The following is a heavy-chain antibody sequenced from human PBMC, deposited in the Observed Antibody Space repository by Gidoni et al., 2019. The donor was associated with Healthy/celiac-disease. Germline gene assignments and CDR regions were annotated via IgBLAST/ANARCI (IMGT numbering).Heavy chain of an antibody. J-gene: IGHJ4*01. CDR2: IYYSGST. V-gene: IGHV4-31*01. D-gene: IGHD4-17*01. CDR1: SGGYY. Sequence: SGGYYWSWIRQHPGKGLEWIGYIYYSGSTYYNPSLKSLVTISVDTSKNQFSLKLSSVLAADTAVYYCARDRGDHPPLLDFWGQGTLVTVSS. CDR3: ARDRGDHPPLLDF.